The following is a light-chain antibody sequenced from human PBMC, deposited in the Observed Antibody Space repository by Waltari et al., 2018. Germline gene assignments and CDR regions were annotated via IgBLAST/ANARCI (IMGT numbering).Light chain of an antibody. V-gene: IGLV2-8*01. J-gene: IGLJ2*01. CDR2: EVD. Sequence: QSALTQPPSASGSPGQTVIIYCTGTSSDIGAYKYVSWYQQIPGRAPALIIYEVDRRPPGVPDRFSGSKSGNTASLTVSGLQTEDEGDYYCSSYAGSNKLIFGGVTKLTVL. CDR3: SSYAGSNKLI. CDR1: SSDIGAYKY.